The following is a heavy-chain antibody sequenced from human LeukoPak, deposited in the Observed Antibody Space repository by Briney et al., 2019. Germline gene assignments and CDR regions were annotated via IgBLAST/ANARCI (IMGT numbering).Heavy chain of an antibody. CDR2: IGRQGDSDAT. CDR1: GLTFSGSG. J-gene: IGHJ4*02. D-gene: IGHD3-9*01. V-gene: IGHV3-73*01. CDR3: AGDYNFLTGLNY. Sequence: GGSLRLSCAASGLTFSGSGIHWVRQASGKGLEWLGRIGRQGDSDATRYAASLKGKFTISRVYSRNTAYLQMNSLKTEDTAVYYCAGDYNFLTGLNYWGQGTLVTVSS.